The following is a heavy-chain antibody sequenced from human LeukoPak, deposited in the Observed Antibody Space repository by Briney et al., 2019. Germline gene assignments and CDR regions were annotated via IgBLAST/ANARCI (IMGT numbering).Heavy chain of an antibody. CDR2: ISSSSSYI. CDR3: ARDAYSISWYRRLGYMDV. CDR1: GFTFSSYS. J-gene: IGHJ6*03. D-gene: IGHD6-13*01. Sequence: GGSLRLSCAAFGFTFSSYSMNWVRQAPGKGLEWVSSISSSSSYIYYADSVKGRFTISRDNAKNSLYLQMNSLRAEDTAVYYCARDAYSISWYRRLGYMDVWGKGTTVTVSS. V-gene: IGHV3-21*01.